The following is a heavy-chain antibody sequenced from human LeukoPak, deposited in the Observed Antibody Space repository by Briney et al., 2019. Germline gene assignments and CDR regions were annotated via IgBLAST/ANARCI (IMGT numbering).Heavy chain of an antibody. V-gene: IGHV3-23*01. D-gene: IGHD3-22*01. CDR2: ISGSGGST. J-gene: IGHJ4*02. Sequence: GGSLRLSCAASGFTFSSYAMSWVRQAPGKGLEWVSAISGSGGSTYYADSVKGRFTISRDNSKNTLYLQMNSLRAEDTAVYYCAKDRDYYDSSGYHPNYYFDYWGQGTLVTVSS. CDR3: AKDRDYYDSSGYHPNYYFDY. CDR1: GFTFSSYA.